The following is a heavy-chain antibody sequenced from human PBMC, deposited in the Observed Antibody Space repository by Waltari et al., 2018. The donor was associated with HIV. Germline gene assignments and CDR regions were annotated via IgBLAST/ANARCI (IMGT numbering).Heavy chain of an antibody. CDR3: ARDGVGDAAFDY. J-gene: IGHJ4*02. D-gene: IGHD1-26*01. CDR2: INPNSGNT. V-gene: IGHV1-2*02. CDR1: GYNFTGYY. Sequence: QVQLLQSGPEVRKPGASVKVSCRASGYNFTGYYMHWVRQAPGQGLEWMGWINPNSGNTHLAQKFKGKVTMTRVTSIRTAYLEMRRLKFDDTAIYYCARDGVGDAAFDYWGQGTLVTVS.